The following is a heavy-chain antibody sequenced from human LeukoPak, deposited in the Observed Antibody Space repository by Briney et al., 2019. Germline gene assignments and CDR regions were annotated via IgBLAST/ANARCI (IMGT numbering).Heavy chain of an antibody. CDR2: LTGSGGST. CDR3: AKDQGHFDY. CDR1: GFTFSSYA. J-gene: IGHJ4*02. V-gene: IGHV3-23*01. Sequence: GGSLRLSCAASGFTFSSYAMSWVRQAPGKGLEWVSALTGSGGSTYYADSVKGRFTISRDNAKNTLYLQMNSLRAEDTAVYFCAKDQGHFDYWVQGALVTVSS.